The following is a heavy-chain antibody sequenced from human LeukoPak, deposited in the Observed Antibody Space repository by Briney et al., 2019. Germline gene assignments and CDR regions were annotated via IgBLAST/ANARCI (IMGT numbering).Heavy chain of an antibody. Sequence: SETLSLTCTVSGGSISSSSYYWGWIRQPPGKGLEWIGSIYYSGSTYYNPSLKSRVTISIDTSKNQFSLKLSSVTAADTAVYYCARDPPRYYYDSSGYNGDYYGMDVWGQGTTVTVSS. V-gene: IGHV4-39*07. CDR1: GGSISSSSYY. CDR2: IYYSGST. J-gene: IGHJ6*02. D-gene: IGHD3-22*01. CDR3: ARDPPRYYYDSSGYNGDYYGMDV.